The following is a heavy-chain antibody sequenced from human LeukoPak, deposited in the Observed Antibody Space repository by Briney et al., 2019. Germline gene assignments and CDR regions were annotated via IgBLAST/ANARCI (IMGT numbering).Heavy chain of an antibody. CDR3: ARHWEYYFVY. CDR2: IFNTGAT. Sequence: SETLSLTCSVSDASISSYHWTWIRQPPGKRLEWIGYIFNTGATKYNPSLSGRVIISVDPSKNQFSLKLTSVTAADTAMYYCARHWEYYFVYWGQGTPVTVSS. V-gene: IGHV4-59*08. J-gene: IGHJ4*02. CDR1: DASISSYH. D-gene: IGHD1-26*01.